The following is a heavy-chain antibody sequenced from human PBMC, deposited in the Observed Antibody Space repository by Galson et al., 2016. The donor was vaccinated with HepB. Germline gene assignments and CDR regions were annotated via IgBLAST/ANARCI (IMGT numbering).Heavy chain of an antibody. D-gene: IGHD2-21*02. CDR2: ISGSGDST. CDR1: GFTFIHYA. V-gene: IGHV3-23*01. CDR3: AKTPLTTYCSGVCYPSRFYFDY. Sequence: SLRLSCAASGFTFIHYAMNWVRQAPGKGLEWVSVISGSGDSTNYADSVTGRFTISRDNPRNTLYLQMNSPRAEDTAVYYCAKTPLTTYCSGVCYPSRFYFDYWGQGSLVTVSS. J-gene: IGHJ4*02.